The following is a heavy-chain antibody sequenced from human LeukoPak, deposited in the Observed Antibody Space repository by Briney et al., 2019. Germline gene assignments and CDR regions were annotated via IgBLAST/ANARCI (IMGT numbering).Heavy chain of an antibody. CDR1: GFTFSDYY. J-gene: IGHJ6*02. Sequence: PGGSLRLSCAASGFTFSDYYKSWVRQAPGKGLEWVSVIYSGGSTYYADSVKGRFTISRDNSKNTLYLQMNSLRAEDTAVYYCARGPLSVGTAMVMGYYGMDVWGQGTTVTVSS. V-gene: IGHV3-66*01. D-gene: IGHD5-18*01. CDR2: IYSGGST. CDR3: ARGPLSVGTAMVMGYYGMDV.